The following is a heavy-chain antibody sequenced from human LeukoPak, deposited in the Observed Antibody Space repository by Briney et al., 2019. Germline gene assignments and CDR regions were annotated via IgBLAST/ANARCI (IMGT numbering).Heavy chain of an antibody. CDR3: ARTYSSGYYYDY. V-gene: IGHV4-34*01. Sequence: SETLSLTCAVYGGSFSGYYWSWIRQPPGKGLEWIGEINHSGSTNYNPSLKSRVTISVDTSKNQFSLKLSSVTAADTAVYYCARTYSSGYYYDYWGREPWSPSPQ. D-gene: IGHD3-22*01. CDR2: INHSGST. J-gene: IGHJ4*02. CDR1: GGSFSGYY.